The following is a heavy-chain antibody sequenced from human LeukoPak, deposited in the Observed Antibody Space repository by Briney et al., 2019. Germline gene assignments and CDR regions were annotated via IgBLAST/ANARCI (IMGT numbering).Heavy chain of an antibody. CDR3: ARDLDYYDSSGYGSHAFDI. CDR1: GYTFTGYY. D-gene: IGHD3-22*01. Sequence: GASVKASCKASGYTFTGYYMHWVRQAPGQGLEWMGWINPNSGGTNYAQKFQGRVTMTRDTSISTAYMELSRLRSDDTAVYYCARDLDYYDSSGYGSHAFDIWGQGTMVTVSS. V-gene: IGHV1-2*02. J-gene: IGHJ3*02. CDR2: INPNSGGT.